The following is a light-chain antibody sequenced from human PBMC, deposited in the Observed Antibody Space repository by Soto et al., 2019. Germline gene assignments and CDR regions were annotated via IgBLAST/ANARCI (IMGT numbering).Light chain of an antibody. V-gene: IGKV1-5*03. CDR3: QQYDTYPWT. CDR1: QSINSW. J-gene: IGKJ1*01. Sequence: DFQMTQSPSTLAASVGDRVTITCRATQSINSWLAWYQQKPGEAPKLLISKAFTLESGVPSRFSGSGSGTAFTLIISSLQPDDLATYYCQQYDTYPWTFGQGTKVEVK. CDR2: KAF.